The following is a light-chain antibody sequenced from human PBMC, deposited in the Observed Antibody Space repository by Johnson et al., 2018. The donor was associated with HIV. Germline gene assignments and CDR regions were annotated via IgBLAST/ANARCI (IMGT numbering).Light chain of an antibody. CDR2: ENI. CDR3: GTWNSSLSVQNYV. V-gene: IGLV1-51*02. Sequence: QSVLTQPPSVSAAPGQKVTISCSGSNSNIGNNYVSWYQHLPGTAPKLLIYENIKRPSGIPDRFSGSKFGTSATLGITGLQTGDEADYYCGTWNSSLSVQNYVVGTGTKVTVV. CDR1: NSNIGNNY. J-gene: IGLJ1*01.